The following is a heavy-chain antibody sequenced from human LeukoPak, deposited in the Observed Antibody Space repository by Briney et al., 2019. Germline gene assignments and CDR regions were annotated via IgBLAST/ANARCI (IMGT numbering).Heavy chain of an antibody. J-gene: IGHJ4*02. Sequence: ASVKVSFKASGSTFTGYYVHWVRQAPGQGLEWMGWISPSSGGTNYAQKFQGRVTMTRDTSISTVYMELSRLRSDDTAVYYCARGTRWYHDYWGQGTLVTVSS. D-gene: IGHD4-23*01. CDR2: ISPSSGGT. CDR3: ARGTRWYHDY. CDR1: GSTFTGYY. V-gene: IGHV1-2*02.